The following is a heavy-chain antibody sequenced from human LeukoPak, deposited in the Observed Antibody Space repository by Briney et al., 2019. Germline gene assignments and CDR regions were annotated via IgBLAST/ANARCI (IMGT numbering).Heavy chain of an antibody. CDR1: GFTFSRNA. J-gene: IGHJ4*02. D-gene: IGHD2-21*01. Sequence: PGGSLRLSCAASGFTFSRNAMAWVRQAPGEGLEWVSGIGGDGNTHYADSVRGRFTISRDISKNTVSLQMSSLRAEDTAVYYCAKDILRWSFDSWGQGILVTVSS. CDR3: AKDILRWSFDS. V-gene: IGHV3-23*01. CDR2: IGGDGNT.